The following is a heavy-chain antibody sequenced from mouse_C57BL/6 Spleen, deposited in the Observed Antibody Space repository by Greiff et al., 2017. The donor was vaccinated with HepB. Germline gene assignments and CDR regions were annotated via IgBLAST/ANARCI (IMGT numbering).Heavy chain of an antibody. V-gene: IGHV5-17*01. CDR3: ARKAHYYGSSSWYFDV. CDR2: ISSGSSTI. CDR1: GFTFSDYG. J-gene: IGHJ1*03. D-gene: IGHD1-1*01. Sequence: EVQVVESGGGLVKPGGSLKLSCAASGFTFSDYGMHWVRQAPEKGLEWVAYISSGSSTIYYADTVKGRFTISRDNAKNTLFLQMTSLRSEDTAMYYCARKAHYYGSSSWYFDVWGTGTTVTVSS.